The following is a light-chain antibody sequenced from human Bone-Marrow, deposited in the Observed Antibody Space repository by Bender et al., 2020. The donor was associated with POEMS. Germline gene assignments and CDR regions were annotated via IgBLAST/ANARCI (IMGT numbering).Light chain of an antibody. CDR1: SIVRNP. J-gene: IGLJ2*01. CDR2: ADD. Sequence: QSVLTQPPSASGNPGQRVTISCSGGSIVRNPITWYQQLPGTAPRLVIYADDRRPSGVPNRFSASKSGSSASLAISGRQSEDAADYYCSTWDDRLNAGLVGGGTKLTVL. V-gene: IGLV1-44*01. CDR3: STWDDRLNAGL.